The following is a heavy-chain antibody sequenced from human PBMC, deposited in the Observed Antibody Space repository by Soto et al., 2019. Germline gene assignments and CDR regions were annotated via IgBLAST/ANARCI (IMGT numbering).Heavy chain of an antibody. Sequence: GGSLRLSCAASGFTFSSYGMHWVRQAPGKGLEWVAVIWYDGSNKYYADSVKGRFTISRDNSKNTLYLQMNSLRAEDTAVYYCARVRPYSRDHDYSNYEGLIDYWGQGTLVTVSS. J-gene: IGHJ4*02. CDR2: IWYDGSNK. CDR3: ARVRPYSRDHDYSNYEGLIDY. V-gene: IGHV3-33*01. CDR1: GFTFSSYG. D-gene: IGHD4-4*01.